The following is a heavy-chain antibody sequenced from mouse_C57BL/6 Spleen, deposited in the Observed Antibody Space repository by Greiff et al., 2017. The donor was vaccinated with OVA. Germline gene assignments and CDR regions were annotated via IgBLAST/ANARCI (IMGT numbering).Heavy chain of an antibody. CDR3: ALYYSNYRWFAY. CDR2: INPNYGTT. V-gene: IGHV1-39*01. Sequence: VQLQQSGPELVKPGASVQISCKASGYSFTDYNMNWVKQSNGKSLEWIGVINPNYGTTSYNQKFKGKATLTVDQSSSTDYMQLNSLTSEDSAVYSCALYYSNYRWFAYWGQGTLVTVSA. CDR1: GYSFTDYN. J-gene: IGHJ3*01. D-gene: IGHD2-5*01.